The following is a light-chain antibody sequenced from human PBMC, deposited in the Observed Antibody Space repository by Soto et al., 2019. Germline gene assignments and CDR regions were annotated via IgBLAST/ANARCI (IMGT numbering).Light chain of an antibody. Sequence: EIVMTQSPATLSVSPGERVTLSCRASQSVSSNLAWYQQKPGQTPRPLIYGASTRATGIPARFSGSGSGTEFTVTISSLQSEDFAVYYCQQYNNWPITFGQGTRLEIK. V-gene: IGKV3-15*01. J-gene: IGKJ5*01. CDR1: QSVSSN. CDR2: GAS. CDR3: QQYNNWPIT.